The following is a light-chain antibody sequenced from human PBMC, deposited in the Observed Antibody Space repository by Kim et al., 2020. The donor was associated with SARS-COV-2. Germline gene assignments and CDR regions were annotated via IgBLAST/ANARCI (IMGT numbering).Light chain of an antibody. Sequence: SVGESVTNTTQVSQYIRKFLKWYHQKPARAAQLLICDASTLRTGVPSRFSRSACGQPFIVNISNLEPEESATSYCQQYNNLQPITFGQGTRLESK. CDR2: DAS. V-gene: IGKV1-33*01. CDR3: QQYNNLQPIT. CDR1: QYIRKF. J-gene: IGKJ5*01.